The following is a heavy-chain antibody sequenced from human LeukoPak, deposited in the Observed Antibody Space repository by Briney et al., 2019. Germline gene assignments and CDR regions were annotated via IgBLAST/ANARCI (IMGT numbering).Heavy chain of an antibody. Sequence: GGSLRLSCAASGFTFSSYGMHWVRQAPGKGLEWVAVIWYDGSNKYYADSVKGRFTISRDNSKNTLYLQMNSLRAEGTAVYYCARGSSVYDILTGYYPGYYGMDVWGQGTTVTVSS. V-gene: IGHV3-33*01. CDR3: ARGSSVYDILTGYYPGYYGMDV. D-gene: IGHD3-9*01. CDR1: GFTFSSYG. J-gene: IGHJ6*02. CDR2: IWYDGSNK.